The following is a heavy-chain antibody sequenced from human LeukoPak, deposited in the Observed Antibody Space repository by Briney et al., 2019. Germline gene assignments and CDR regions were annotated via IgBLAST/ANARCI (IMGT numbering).Heavy chain of an antibody. CDR3: TRVQAGRSGLMDV. CDR2: IDPDGSTT. V-gene: IGHV3-74*01. CDR1: GFTLNGYW. J-gene: IGHJ6*02. D-gene: IGHD2-8*02. Sequence: GGSLRLSCAASGFTLNGYWMHWVRQAPGEGRVWVSRIDPDGSTTNYAESVKGRFTTSRDNAKNTVYLQMNSLRAEDTALYYCTRVQAGRSGLMDVWGRGTTVTVSS.